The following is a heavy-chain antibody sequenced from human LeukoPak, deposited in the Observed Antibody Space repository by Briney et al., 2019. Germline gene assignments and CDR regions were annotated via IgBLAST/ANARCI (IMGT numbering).Heavy chain of an antibody. CDR3: ARVGYCLSGTCDDYYYCYGMGV. Sequence: SETLSLTCTVSGGSISSYYWTWIRQPAGKGLEWIGRIYSTGSTNYNPSLKSRVTMSVDTSKNQFSLRLSSVTAADTALYYCARVGYCLSGTCDDYYYCYGMGVWGQGTTVTVSS. V-gene: IGHV4-4*07. CDR1: GGSISSYY. J-gene: IGHJ6*02. CDR2: IYSTGST. D-gene: IGHD2-15*01.